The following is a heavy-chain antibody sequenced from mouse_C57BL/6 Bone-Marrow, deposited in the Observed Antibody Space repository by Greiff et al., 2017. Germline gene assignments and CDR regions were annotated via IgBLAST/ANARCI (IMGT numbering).Heavy chain of an antibody. CDR1: GFTLSSYA. J-gene: IGHJ3*01. CDR2: ISSGGDYI. V-gene: IGHV5-9-1*02. CDR3: TREGDWDVDAY. D-gene: IGHD4-1*01. Sequence: EVQGVESGEGLVKPGGSLKLSCAASGFTLSSYAMSWVRQTPEKRLEWVAYISSGGDYIYYADTVKGRFTISRDNARNTLYLQMSSLKSEDTAMYYCTREGDWDVDAYWGQGTLVTVSA.